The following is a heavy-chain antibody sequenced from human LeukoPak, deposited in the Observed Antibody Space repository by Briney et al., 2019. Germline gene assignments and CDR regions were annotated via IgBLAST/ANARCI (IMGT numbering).Heavy chain of an antibody. Sequence: SETLSLICTVSAGSISSYYWSWIRQPPGKGLEWIGNIYYSGSTNYDPSLKSRVTISIDTSKTQFSLKLNSVTAADTAVYYCARDGNSRSLQHWGQGTLVTVFS. CDR1: AGSISSYY. CDR2: IYYSGST. D-gene: IGHD4-23*01. V-gene: IGHV4-59*01. CDR3: ARDGNSRSLQH. J-gene: IGHJ1*01.